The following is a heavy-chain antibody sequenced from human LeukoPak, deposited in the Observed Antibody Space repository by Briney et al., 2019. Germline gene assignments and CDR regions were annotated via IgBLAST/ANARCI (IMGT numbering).Heavy chain of an antibody. D-gene: IGHD6-6*01. CDR2: IKQDGSEK. CDR1: GITFSSYW. Sequence: GSLRLSCATSGITFSSYWMSWVRQAPGKGLEWVANIKQDGSEKYYVDSVKGRFTISRDNAKNSLYLQMNSLRAEDTAVYYCAKDSSSAYYYYYYMDVWGKGTTVTVSS. V-gene: IGHV3-7*01. J-gene: IGHJ6*03. CDR3: AKDSSSAYYYYYYMDV.